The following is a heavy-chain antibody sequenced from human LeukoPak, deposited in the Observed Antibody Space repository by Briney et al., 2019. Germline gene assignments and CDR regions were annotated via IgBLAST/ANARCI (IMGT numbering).Heavy chain of an antibody. D-gene: IGHD6-6*01. CDR3: ARGGAARPDY. CDR1: GFPFNNFG. Sequence: PGGSLRLSCAASGFPFNNFGMNWLRQAPGKGLEWVSYISSSSSTMSYADSVKGRFTISRDNAKNSLFLQMNSLRAEDTAVYYCARGGAARPDYWGQGTLVTVSS. V-gene: IGHV3-48*01. J-gene: IGHJ4*02. CDR2: ISSSSSTM.